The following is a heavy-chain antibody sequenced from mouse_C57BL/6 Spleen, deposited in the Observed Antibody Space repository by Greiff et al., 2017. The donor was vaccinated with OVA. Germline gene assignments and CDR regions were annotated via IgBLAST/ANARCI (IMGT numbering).Heavy chain of an antibody. D-gene: IGHD2-12*01. V-gene: IGHV1-82*01. J-gene: IGHJ3*01. CDR1: GYAFSSSW. CDR2: IYPGDGDT. Sequence: VKLQESGPELVKPGASVKISCKASGYAFSSSWMNWVKQRPGKGLEWIGRIYPGDGDTNYNGKFKGKATLTADKSSSTAYMQLSSLTSEDSAVYFCARDDGGAWFAYWGQGTLVTVSA. CDR3: ARDDGGAWFAY.